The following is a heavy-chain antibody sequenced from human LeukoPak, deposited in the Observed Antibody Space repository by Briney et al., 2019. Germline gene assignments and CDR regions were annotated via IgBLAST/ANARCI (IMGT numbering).Heavy chain of an antibody. V-gene: IGHV1-18*01. CDR1: GYTFTSYG. CDR3: AEVPTVTTGENWFDP. D-gene: IGHD4-17*01. Sequence: GASVKVSCKASGYTFTSYGISWVRQAPGQGLEWMGWISAYNGNTNYAQKLQGRVTVTTDTSTSTAYMELRSLRSDDTAVYYCAEVPTVTTGENWFDPWGQGTLVTVSS. CDR2: ISAYNGNT. J-gene: IGHJ5*02.